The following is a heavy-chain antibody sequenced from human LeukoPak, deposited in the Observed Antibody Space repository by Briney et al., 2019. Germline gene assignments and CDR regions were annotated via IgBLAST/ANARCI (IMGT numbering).Heavy chain of an antibody. V-gene: IGHV4-59*01. CDR2: IYYSGST. CDR1: GGSISSYY. Sequence: SETLSLTCTVSGGSISSYYWSWIRQPPGKGLEWIGYIYYSGSTNYNPSLKSRVTISVDTSKNQFSLKLSSVTAADTAVYYCARDFQGAGYSGQQDAFDIWGQGTMVTVSS. J-gene: IGHJ3*02. CDR3: ARDFQGAGYSGQQDAFDI. D-gene: IGHD5-12*01.